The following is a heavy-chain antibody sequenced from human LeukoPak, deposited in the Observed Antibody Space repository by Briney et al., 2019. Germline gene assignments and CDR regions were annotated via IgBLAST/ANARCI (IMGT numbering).Heavy chain of an antibody. CDR3: ASGSYGSGFYYFYYMDV. D-gene: IGHD3-10*01. Sequence: GGSLRLSCAASGFTFSNYEMHWVRQAPGKGLEWLSYISSGGDSIYYADSVKGRFTISRDNAKNSVSLQMNSLRAEDTAVYYCASGSYGSGFYYFYYMDVWGKGTTVTVSS. V-gene: IGHV3-48*03. CDR1: GFTFSNYE. J-gene: IGHJ6*03. CDR2: ISSGGDSI.